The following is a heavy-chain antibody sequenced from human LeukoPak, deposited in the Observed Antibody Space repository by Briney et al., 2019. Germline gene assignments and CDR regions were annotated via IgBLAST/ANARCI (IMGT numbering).Heavy chain of an antibody. CDR3: ARESREQWLVLDAFAI. CDR1: GYTFTSYY. Sequence: GASVKVSCKASGYTFTSYYMHWVRQAPGQGLEWMGIINPSGGSTSYAQKFQGRVTMTRDTSTSTVYMELSSLRSEDTAVYYCARESREQWLVLDAFAIWAQGTMVTVS. V-gene: IGHV1-46*01. CDR2: INPSGGST. D-gene: IGHD6-19*01. J-gene: IGHJ3*02.